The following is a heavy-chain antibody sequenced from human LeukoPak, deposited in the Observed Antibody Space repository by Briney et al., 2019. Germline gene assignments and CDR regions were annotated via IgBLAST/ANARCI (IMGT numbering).Heavy chain of an antibody. Sequence: GEYLKISCKGSGYSFTSYWIGWVRQQPGEGLEGMGIIYPGDSDTRYSPSFQGQVTISADKSISTAYLQWSSLKASDTAMYYCARPTTLWFYYETSGRLAFDIWGKGTMSPSLQ. V-gene: IGHV5-51*01. J-gene: IGHJ3*02. CDR2: IYPGDSDT. CDR3: ARPTTLWFYYETSGRLAFDI. CDR1: GYSFTSYW. D-gene: IGHD3-22*01.